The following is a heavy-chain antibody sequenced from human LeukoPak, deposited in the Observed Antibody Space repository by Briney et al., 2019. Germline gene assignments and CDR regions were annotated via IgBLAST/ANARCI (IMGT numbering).Heavy chain of an antibody. D-gene: IGHD3-16*02. CDR2: INPNSGVT. V-gene: IGHV1-2*02. CDR3: ARQQEVSGYFDY. CDR1: GYRFTGCY. J-gene: IGHJ4*02. Sequence: ASVKVSCKASGYRFTGCYMHWVRQAPGQGLEWMGWINPNSGVTNYAQNFQGRVSVTRDTSISTAYMELSRLRSDDTAVYYCARQQEVSGYFDYWGQGTLVTVSS.